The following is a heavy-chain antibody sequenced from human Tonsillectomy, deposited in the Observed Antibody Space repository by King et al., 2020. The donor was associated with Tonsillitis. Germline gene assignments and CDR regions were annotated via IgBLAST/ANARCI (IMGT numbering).Heavy chain of an antibody. V-gene: IGHV3-7*01. CDR2: IKQDGSEK. CDR3: ARLRSTSSSSRRAFDI. CDR1: GFTFSSYW. Sequence: VQLVESGGGLVQPGGSLRLSCAASGFTFSSYWMSWVRQAPGKGLEWVTNIKQDGSEKYYVDAVKGRFTISRDNAKNSLYLQMNRLRAENTAVYYCARLRSTSSSSRRAFDIWGQGTMVTVSS. D-gene: IGHD6-6*01. J-gene: IGHJ3*02.